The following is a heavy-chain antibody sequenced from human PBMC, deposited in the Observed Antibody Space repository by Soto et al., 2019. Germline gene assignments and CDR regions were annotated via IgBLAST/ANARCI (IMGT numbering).Heavy chain of an antibody. V-gene: IGHV3-74*01. Sequence: GSLRLSCAASGFTFSSYWMHWVRQVPEEGLVWVSRIDSDGSITNYADAVKGRFTISRDNVKNTLYLQMNSLRAEDTAVYYCVRYSRSVGGSYRPDYWGQGTLVTVSS. D-gene: IGHD3-16*02. CDR3: VRYSRSVGGSYRPDY. CDR1: GFTFSSYW. J-gene: IGHJ4*02. CDR2: IDSDGSIT.